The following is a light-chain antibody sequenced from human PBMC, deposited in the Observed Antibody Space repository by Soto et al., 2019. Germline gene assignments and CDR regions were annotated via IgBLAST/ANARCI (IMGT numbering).Light chain of an antibody. Sequence: DKQMSQSLSSLSASVGDRVTITCRASQSISRYLNWYQQKPGKAPKLLIYAASSLQGGVPSRFSGSGSGTDFTLTISSLQPEDFATYYCQESYSTPPEWTFGQGANVDIK. J-gene: IGKJ1*01. CDR1: QSISRY. CDR2: AAS. CDR3: QESYSTPPEWT. V-gene: IGKV1-39*01.